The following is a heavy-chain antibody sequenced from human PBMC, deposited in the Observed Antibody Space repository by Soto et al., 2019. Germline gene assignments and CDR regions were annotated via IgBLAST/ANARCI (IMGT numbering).Heavy chain of an antibody. Sequence: EVQLLESGGGLVQPGGSLRLSCAASGFSFSSYAMNWVRQAPGKGLEWVSVISGSDDSTYYSDSVKGRFTISRDNSKKTLYLQMISLRAEDTAVYYCARRRSGLYFDYCGQGDLVIVSS. CDR3: ARRRSGLYFDY. J-gene: IGHJ4*02. V-gene: IGHV3-23*01. CDR2: ISGSDDST. D-gene: IGHD6-19*01. CDR1: GFSFSSYA.